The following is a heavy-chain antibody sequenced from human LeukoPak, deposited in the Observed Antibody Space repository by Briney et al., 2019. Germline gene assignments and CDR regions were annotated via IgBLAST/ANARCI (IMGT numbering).Heavy chain of an antibody. CDR3: ARGDWKTLSSTWDNWFDP. D-gene: IGHD1-1*01. CDR1: AYSFSTYW. V-gene: IGHV5-51*01. CDR2: IYPDDSNT. Sequence: GESLKISCRGSAYSFSTYWIAWVRQMPGKGLEWMGLIYPDDSNTRYNPSFQGQVTMSADKSINTVYLQWSSLKASDTATYYCARGDWKTLSSTWDNWFDPWGQGTLVIVSS. J-gene: IGHJ5*02.